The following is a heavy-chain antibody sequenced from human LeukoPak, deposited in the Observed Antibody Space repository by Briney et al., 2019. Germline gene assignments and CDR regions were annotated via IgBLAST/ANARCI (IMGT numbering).Heavy chain of an antibody. V-gene: IGHV4-61*01. Sequence: SETLSLTCTVSGGSVSSGSYYWSWIRQPPGKGLEWIGYIYYSGSTNYNPSLKSRVTISVDTSKNQFSLKLSSVTAADTAVYYCARGRRDYHAFDIWGQGTMVTVSS. CDR3: ARGRRDYHAFDI. CDR2: IYYSGST. D-gene: IGHD3-10*01. CDR1: GGSVSSGSYY. J-gene: IGHJ3*02.